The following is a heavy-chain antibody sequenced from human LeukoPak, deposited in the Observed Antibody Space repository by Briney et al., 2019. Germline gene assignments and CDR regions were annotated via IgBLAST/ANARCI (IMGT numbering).Heavy chain of an antibody. CDR3: ARCAYTSSLDY. CDR2: IYPGHSDT. Sequence: GESLKFSCKISGYKLTNNWIGWVRQVPGKGLEWMGLIYPGHSDTKYSPSFQGQVTFSVDKSINTAYLHWSSLQASDTAIYFCARCAYTSSLDYWGQGTRVTVSS. V-gene: IGHV5-51*01. CDR1: GYKLTNNW. J-gene: IGHJ4*02. D-gene: IGHD6-19*01.